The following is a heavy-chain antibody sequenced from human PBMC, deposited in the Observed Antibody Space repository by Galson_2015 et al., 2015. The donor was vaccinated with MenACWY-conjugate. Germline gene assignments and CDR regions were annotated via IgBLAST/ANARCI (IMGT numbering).Heavy chain of an antibody. V-gene: IGHV3-23*01. CDR1: GSTLSSYP. CDR3: AKGIRTGNRNAFDV. J-gene: IGHJ3*01. CDR2: ISGSGDST. D-gene: IGHD1-14*01. Sequence: SLRLSCAASGSTLSSYPMSWVRQAPAKGLEWVSVISGSGDSTYHADFVKGRFNISRDNSKNTVYLQMNSLRAEDTAVYYCAKGIRTGNRNAFDVWGQGTMVTVSS.